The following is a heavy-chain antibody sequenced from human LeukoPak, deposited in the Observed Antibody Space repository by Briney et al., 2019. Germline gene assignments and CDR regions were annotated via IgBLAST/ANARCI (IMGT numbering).Heavy chain of an antibody. D-gene: IGHD3-22*01. Sequence: GGSLRLSCAASGFTFSSYAMSWVRQAPGKGLEWVSAISGSGGSTYYADSVKGRFTISRDNSKNTLYLQMNSLRAEDTAVYYCAKGPHYYDSSGYPIKYGMDVWGQGTTVTVSS. J-gene: IGHJ6*02. V-gene: IGHV3-23*01. CDR3: AKGPHYYDSSGYPIKYGMDV. CDR1: GFTFSSYA. CDR2: ISGSGGST.